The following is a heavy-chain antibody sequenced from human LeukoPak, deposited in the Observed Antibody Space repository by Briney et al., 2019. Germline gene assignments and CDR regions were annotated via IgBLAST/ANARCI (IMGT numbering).Heavy chain of an antibody. CDR2: IYYSGST. V-gene: IGHV4-39*07. D-gene: IGHD1-26*01. J-gene: IGHJ4*02. CDR3: ARVRFSSGSYYADY. CDR1: GGSISSSSYY. Sequence: PSETLSLTCTVSGGSISSSSYYWGWIRQPPGKGLEWIGSIYYSGSTYYNPSLKSRVTISVDTSKNQFSLKLSSVTAADTAVYYCARVRFSSGSYYADYWGQGTLVTVSS.